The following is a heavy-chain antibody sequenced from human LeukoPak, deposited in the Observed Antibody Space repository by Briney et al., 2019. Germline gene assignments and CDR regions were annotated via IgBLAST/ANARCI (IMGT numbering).Heavy chain of an antibody. V-gene: IGHV1-18*01. CDR2: ISAYNGNT. J-gene: IGHJ4*02. D-gene: IGHD2-21*02. CDR1: GYTFSTYG. CDR3: ARGGLGLTAYFDH. Sequence: ASVKVSFKASGYTFSTYGISWVRQAPGQGLEWMGWISAYNGNTNYAQKLQGRVTMTTDTSTSTVYMELRSLGSDDTAVYYCARGGLGLTAYFDHWGQGTLVTVSS.